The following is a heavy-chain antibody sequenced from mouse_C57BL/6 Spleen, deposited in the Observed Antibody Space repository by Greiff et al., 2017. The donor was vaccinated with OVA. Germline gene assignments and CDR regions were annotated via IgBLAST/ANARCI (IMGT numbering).Heavy chain of an antibody. CDR3: ARSSIYYDYDGYFDV. CDR2: IDPTSGGT. Sequence: VQLQQPGAELVKPGASVKLSCKASGYTFTSYWMHWVKQRPGRGLEWIGRIDPTSGGTKYNEKFKSKATLTVDKPSSTAYMQLSSLTSEDSAVYYCARSSIYYDYDGYFDVWGTGTTVTVSS. J-gene: IGHJ1*03. CDR1: GYTFTSYW. D-gene: IGHD2-4*01. V-gene: IGHV1-72*01.